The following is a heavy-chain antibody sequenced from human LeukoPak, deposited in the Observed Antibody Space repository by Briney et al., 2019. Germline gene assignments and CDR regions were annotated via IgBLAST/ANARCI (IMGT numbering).Heavy chain of an antibody. J-gene: IGHJ4*02. CDR1: GHSISSYY. CDR2: IYYSGST. CDR3: ARVSGITVIDY. Sequence: SETLSLTCTVSGHSISSYYWSWIRQPPGKGLEWIGYIYYSGSTNYNPSLKSRLTISVDTSKNQFSLKLSSVTAADTAVYFCARVSGITVIDYWGQGTLVTVSS. D-gene: IGHD1-14*01. V-gene: IGHV4-59*01.